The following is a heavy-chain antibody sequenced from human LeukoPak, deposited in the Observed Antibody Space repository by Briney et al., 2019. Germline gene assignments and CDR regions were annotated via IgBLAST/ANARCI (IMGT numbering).Heavy chain of an antibody. CDR1: GYAFTSYD. V-gene: IGHV1-8*01. Sequence: ASVKVSCKASGYAFTSYDINWVRQAAGEGGEWMGWMNPNSGNTVYAQKLQGRVTITRNTSISTAYMELSSLRSEDTAVYYCARGIVVVVAADNWFDLWGQGTLVTVSS. D-gene: IGHD2-15*01. J-gene: IGHJ5*02. CDR3: ARGIVVVVAADNWFDL. CDR2: MNPNSGNT.